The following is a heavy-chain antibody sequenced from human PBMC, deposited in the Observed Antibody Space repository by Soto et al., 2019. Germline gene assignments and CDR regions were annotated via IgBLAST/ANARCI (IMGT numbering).Heavy chain of an antibody. CDR3: AREGVGATHYYYYGMDV. CDR2: IYYSGST. J-gene: IGHJ6*02. CDR1: GGSISSYY. D-gene: IGHD1-26*01. V-gene: IGHV4-59*01. Sequence: SETLPLTCTVSGGSISSYYWSWIRQPPGKGLEWIGYIYYSGSTNYNPSLKSRVTISVDTSKNQFSLKLSSVTAADTAVYYCAREGVGATHYYYYGMDVWGQGTTVTVSS.